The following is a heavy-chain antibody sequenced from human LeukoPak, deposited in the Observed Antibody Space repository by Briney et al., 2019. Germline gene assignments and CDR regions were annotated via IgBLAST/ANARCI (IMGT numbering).Heavy chain of an antibody. Sequence: GGSLRLSCAASGFTFSSYWMSWVRQAPGKGLEWVANIKQDGSEKYYVDSVKGRFTISRDNAKNSLYLQMNSLRAEDTAVYYCARSRFLEWLLSPGYYYMDVWGKGTTVTVSS. CDR2: IKQDGSEK. CDR3: ARSRFLEWLLSPGYYYMDV. V-gene: IGHV3-7*01. CDR1: GFTFSSYW. D-gene: IGHD3-3*01. J-gene: IGHJ6*03.